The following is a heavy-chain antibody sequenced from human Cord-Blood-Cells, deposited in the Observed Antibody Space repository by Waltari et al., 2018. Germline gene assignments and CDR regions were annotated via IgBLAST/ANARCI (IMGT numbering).Heavy chain of an antibody. CDR2: INHSGST. CDR3: ARVPASTVVTDY. J-gene: IGHJ4*02. D-gene: IGHD4-17*01. V-gene: IGHV4-34*01. CDR1: GGSFSGYS. Sequence: QVQLQQWGAGLLKPSETLSLTCAVYGGSFSGYSWSWIRQPPGKGLEWIGGINHSGSTNYNPSLKSRVTISVDTSKNQFSLKLSSVTAADTAVYYCARVPASTVVTDYWGQGTLVTVSS.